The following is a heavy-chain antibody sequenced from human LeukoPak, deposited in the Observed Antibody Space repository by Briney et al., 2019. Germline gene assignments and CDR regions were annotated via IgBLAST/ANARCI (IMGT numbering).Heavy chain of an antibody. Sequence: GASVKVSFRASGNTFTSYHLHWVRQAPGQGPEWMGIINPSGGGTSYAQKFQGRVTMTRDTSTSTVYMEVSSLRSEDTAVYYCARAGSSAQAGFDYWGQGTLVTVSS. V-gene: IGHV1-46*01. D-gene: IGHD6-13*01. J-gene: IGHJ4*02. CDR2: INPSGGGT. CDR1: GNTFTSYH. CDR3: ARAGSSAQAGFDY.